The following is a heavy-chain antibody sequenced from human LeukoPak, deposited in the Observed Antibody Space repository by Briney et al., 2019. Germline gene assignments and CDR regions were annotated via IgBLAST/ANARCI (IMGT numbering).Heavy chain of an antibody. CDR1: GFTFSSYW. J-gene: IGHJ4*02. CDR3: ARDTARVMVRGVILDY. CDR2: IKQDGSEK. V-gene: IGHV3-7*01. D-gene: IGHD3-10*01. Sequence: GGSLRLSCAASGFTFSSYWMSWVRQAPGKGLEWVANIKQDGSEKYYVDSVKGRFTISRDNAKNSLYLQMNSLRAEDTAVYYCARDTARVMVRGVILDYWGQGTLVTVS.